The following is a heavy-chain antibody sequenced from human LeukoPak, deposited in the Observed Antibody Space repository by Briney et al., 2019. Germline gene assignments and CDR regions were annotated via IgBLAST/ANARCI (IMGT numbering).Heavy chain of an antibody. V-gene: IGHV4-59*08. CDR1: GGSISSYY. CDR2: IYYSGST. CDR3: ARHFRDGDPFQH. J-gene: IGHJ1*01. D-gene: IGHD3-10*01. Sequence: PSETLSLTCTVSGGSISSYYWSWIRQPPGKGLEWIGYIYYSGSTNYNPSLKSRVTISVDTSKNQFSLKLSSVTAADTAVYYCARHFRDGDPFQHWGQGTLVTVSS.